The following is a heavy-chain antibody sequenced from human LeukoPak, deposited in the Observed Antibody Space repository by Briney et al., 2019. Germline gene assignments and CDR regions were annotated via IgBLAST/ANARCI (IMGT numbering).Heavy chain of an antibody. CDR1: GGTFSSYA. V-gene: IGHV1-69*05. CDR3: ARNGRDGYNEVYYYYYMDV. CDR2: IIPIFGTA. Sequence: SVKVSCKASGGTFSSYAISWVRQAPGQGLEWMGGIIPIFGTANYAQKFQGRVTITTDESTSTAYMELSSLRSEDTAVYYCARNGRDGYNEVYYYYYMDVWGKGTTVTVSS. J-gene: IGHJ6*03. D-gene: IGHD5-24*01.